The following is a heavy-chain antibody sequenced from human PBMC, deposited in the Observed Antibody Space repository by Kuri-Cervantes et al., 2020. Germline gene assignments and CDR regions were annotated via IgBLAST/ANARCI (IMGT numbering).Heavy chain of an antibody. D-gene: IGHD3-10*01. CDR3: ARALYDSGTHLGIMDCWFDR. CDR1: GLVLSNFG. CDR2: IRYDGSDT. Sequence: GESLKISCAASGLVLSNFGVHWVRQTPGKGMEWVAFIRYDGSDTYSGDSVKGRFTISRDNAKDSLFLQMNSLRAEDTAIYYCARALYDSGTHLGIMDCWFDRWGQGTLVTVSS. J-gene: IGHJ5*02. V-gene: IGHV3-30*02.